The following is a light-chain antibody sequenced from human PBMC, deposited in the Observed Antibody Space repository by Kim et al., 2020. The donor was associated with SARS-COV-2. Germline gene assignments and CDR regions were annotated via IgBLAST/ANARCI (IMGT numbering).Light chain of an antibody. V-gene: IGKV3-11*01. J-gene: IGKJ4*01. CDR1: QSVSSY. CDR3: QQRSNWHLN. CDR2: DAS. Sequence: EIVLTQSPATLSLFPGERATLSCRASQSVSSYLAWYQQKPGQAPRLLIYDASKRATGIPARFSASGSGTDFTLTISSLEPEDFAVYYCQQRSNWHLNFGGGTKVDIK.